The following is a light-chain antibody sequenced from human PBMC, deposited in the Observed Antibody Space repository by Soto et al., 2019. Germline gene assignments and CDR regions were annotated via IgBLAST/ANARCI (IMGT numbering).Light chain of an antibody. J-gene: IGKJ4*01. CDR1: QRVRSSY. Sequence: EVVLTQSPGTLSLPPGERATLSCRASQRVRSSYLAWYQQKPGQAPSLPIYGASSRATGIPDRFSGSGSETDFTLTISRLEPEDSAVYYCQQYGGSPPKLTFGGGTKVEIK. CDR2: GAS. CDR3: QQYGGSPPKLT. V-gene: IGKV3-20*01.